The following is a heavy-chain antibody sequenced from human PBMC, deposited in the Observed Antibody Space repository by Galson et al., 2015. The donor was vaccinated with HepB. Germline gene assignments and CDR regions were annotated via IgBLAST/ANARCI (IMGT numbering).Heavy chain of an antibody. CDR1: GFTFSRFV. CDR3: ARNSWFDP. Sequence: SLRLSCAASGFTFSRFVLGWVRQAPGKGLEWVAVIFSGGATYHADSVEGRFIVSRDISNNTVHLQMHSLRVEDTAVYFCARNSWFDPWGQGTQVTVSS. V-gene: IGHV3-66*01. D-gene: IGHD2/OR15-2a*01. J-gene: IGHJ5*02. CDR2: IFSGGAT.